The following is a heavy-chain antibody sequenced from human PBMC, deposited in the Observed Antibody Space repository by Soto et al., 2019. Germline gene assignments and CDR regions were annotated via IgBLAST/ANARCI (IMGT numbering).Heavy chain of an antibody. Sequence: VNVSCKAYGRTGSSYTISWVRQAPGQGLEWMGRIIPILGIANYAQKFQGRVTITADKSTSTAYMELSSLRSEDTAVYYCARERNYDILTGYSGPTNMDVWGKGTTVTVSS. D-gene: IGHD3-9*01. V-gene: IGHV1-69*10. CDR1: GRTGSSYT. CDR2: IIPILGIA. CDR3: ARERNYDILTGYSGPTNMDV. J-gene: IGHJ6*03.